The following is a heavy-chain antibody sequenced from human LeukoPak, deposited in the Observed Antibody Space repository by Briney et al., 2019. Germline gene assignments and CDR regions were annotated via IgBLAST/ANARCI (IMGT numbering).Heavy chain of an antibody. V-gene: IGHV4-30-2*01. J-gene: IGHJ4*02. D-gene: IGHD3-3*01. CDR3: ARVPDFWSGYPLFDY. Sequence: SETLSLTCTVSGGSISSGGYYWSWIRQPPGKGLEWIGYIYHSGSTYYNPSLKSRVTISVDRSKNQFSLKLSSVTAADTAVCYCARVPDFWSGYPLFDYWGQGTLVTVSS. CDR1: GGSISSGGYY. CDR2: IYHSGST.